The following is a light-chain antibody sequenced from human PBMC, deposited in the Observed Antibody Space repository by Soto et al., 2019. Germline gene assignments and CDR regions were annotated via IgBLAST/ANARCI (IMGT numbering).Light chain of an antibody. V-gene: IGLV2-14*01. CDR3: SSYTTSTTPVV. CDR2: EVS. CDR1: SSDVGGYNY. Sequence: QSALTQPASVSGSPGQSITISCTGTSSDVGGYNYVSWYQQYPGKVPKVMLYEVSNRPSGVSNRFSGSKSGNTASLTISGLQAEDEDEYYCSSYTTSTTPVVFGGGTKLTVL. J-gene: IGLJ2*01.